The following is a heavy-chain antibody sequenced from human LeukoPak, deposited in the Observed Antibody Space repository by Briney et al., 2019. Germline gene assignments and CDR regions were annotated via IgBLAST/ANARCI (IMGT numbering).Heavy chain of an antibody. CDR1: GYTFTGYY. CDR3: ARGVVAATPLFDY. Sequence: ASVKVSCKASGYTFTGYYMHWVRQAPGQGLEWMGWIYPNSGGTNYAQKFQGWVTMTRDTSISTAYMELSRLRSDDTAVYYCARGVVAATPLFDYWGQGTLVTVSS. D-gene: IGHD2-15*01. V-gene: IGHV1-2*04. J-gene: IGHJ4*02. CDR2: IYPNSGGT.